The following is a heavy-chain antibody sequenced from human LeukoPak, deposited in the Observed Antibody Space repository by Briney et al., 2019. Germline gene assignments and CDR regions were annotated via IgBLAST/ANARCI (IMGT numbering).Heavy chain of an antibody. J-gene: IGHJ4*02. Sequence: GGSLRLSCAASGFTFSSYSMNWVRQAPGKGLEWVSSISSSSSYIYYADSVKGRFTISRDNAKNSLYPQMNSLRAEDTAVYYCARDVVVVPAAIQDYWGQGTLVTVSS. V-gene: IGHV3-21*01. CDR1: GFTFSSYS. D-gene: IGHD2-2*02. CDR3: ARDVVVVPAAIQDY. CDR2: ISSSSSYI.